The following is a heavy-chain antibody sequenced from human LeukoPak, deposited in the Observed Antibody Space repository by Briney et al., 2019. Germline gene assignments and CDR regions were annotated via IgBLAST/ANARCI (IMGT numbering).Heavy chain of an antibody. CDR1: GGPFSGYY. CDR2: IVSTGNTI. J-gene: IGHJ4*02. Sequence: LSLTCAVYGGPFSGYYWSWIRQAPGKGLECISYIVSTGNTIYYVDSVQGRFTISRDTAKNSLYLQMNSLRAEDTAVYYCARGRYCSGHNCYFDYWGQGTLVTVSS. V-gene: IGHV3-11*04. D-gene: IGHD2-15*01. CDR3: ARGRYCSGHNCYFDY.